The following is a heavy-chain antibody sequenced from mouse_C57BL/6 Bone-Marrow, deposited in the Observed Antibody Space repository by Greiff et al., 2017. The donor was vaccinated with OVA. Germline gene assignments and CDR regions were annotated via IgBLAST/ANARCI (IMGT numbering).Heavy chain of an antibody. CDR2: ISDGGSYT. V-gene: IGHV5-4*01. D-gene: IGHD2-3*01. Sequence: DVKLVESGGGLVKPGGSLKLSCAASGFTFSSYAMSWVRQTPEKRLEWVATISDGGSYTYYPDNVKGRFTISRDTAKNNLYLQMSHLKSEDTAMYYCAREQDDGYFSFDYWGQGTTLTVSA. CDR3: AREQDDGYFSFDY. J-gene: IGHJ2*01. CDR1: GFTFSSYA.